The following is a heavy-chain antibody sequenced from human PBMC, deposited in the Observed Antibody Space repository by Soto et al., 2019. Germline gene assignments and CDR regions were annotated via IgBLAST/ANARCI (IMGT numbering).Heavy chain of an antibody. J-gene: IGHJ4*02. V-gene: IGHV1-18*01. CDR1: GYGFESYC. CDR2: ISAYNGNT. D-gene: IGHD1-26*01. Sequence: GASVKVSCKECGYGFESYCLRWLRQATGQGLEWMGWISAYNGNTNYAQKLQGRVTMTTDTSTSTAYMELRSLRSDDSAVYYCAVQAVVGACHYWGQGTLVTVSS. CDR3: AVQAVVGACHY.